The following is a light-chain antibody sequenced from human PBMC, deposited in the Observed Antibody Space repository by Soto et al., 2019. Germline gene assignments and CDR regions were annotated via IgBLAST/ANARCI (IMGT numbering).Light chain of an antibody. CDR2: DVS. Sequence: EIVLTQSPATLSLSPGERATLSCRASQSVSKCLAWYQQKPGQAPRLLIYDVSSRAPGIPARFSGSGSGTDFTRTISSLEPEDFAVYYCQQCNNWPPITFGQGTRLEI. J-gene: IGKJ5*01. CDR1: QSVSKC. V-gene: IGKV3-11*01. CDR3: QQCNNWPPIT.